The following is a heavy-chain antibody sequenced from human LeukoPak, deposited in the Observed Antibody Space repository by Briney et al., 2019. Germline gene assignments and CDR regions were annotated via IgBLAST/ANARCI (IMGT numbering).Heavy chain of an antibody. Sequence: PGGSLRLSCAASGFTFSNYAMHWVRQAPGKGLEWVAVISYDGSNKYYANSVKGRFTISRDNSKNTLYVQMDSLRAEDTAVHYCARESKESYGSSFYFRGQGTLVTVSS. V-gene: IGHV3-30-3*01. D-gene: IGHD3-10*01. CDR1: GFTFSNYA. CDR2: ISYDGSNK. J-gene: IGHJ4*02. CDR3: ARESKESYGSSFYF.